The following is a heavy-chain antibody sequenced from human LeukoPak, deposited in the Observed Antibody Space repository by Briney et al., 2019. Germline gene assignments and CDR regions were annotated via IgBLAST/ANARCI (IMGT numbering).Heavy chain of an antibody. CDR2: MSHTGAT. J-gene: IGHJ5*02. D-gene: IGHD6-19*01. CDR1: GGSFSGYY. CDR3: ARRYSSGWYDWFDP. V-gene: IGHV4-34*01. Sequence: SETLSLTCAVFGGSFSGYYWSWIRQSPEKGLEWIGEMSHTGATNYNPSLKSRVTVSVDTSKKQFSLNLRSVTAADTAVYYCARRYSSGWYDWFDPWGQGTLVTVSS.